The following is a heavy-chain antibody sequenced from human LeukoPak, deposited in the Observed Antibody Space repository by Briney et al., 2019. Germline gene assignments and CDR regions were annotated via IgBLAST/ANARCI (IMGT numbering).Heavy chain of an antibody. CDR1: GYTFTSYY. CDR3: ARDRSIVVVTAIPSFWFDP. CDR2: IIPIFGTA. Sequence: SVKVSCKASGYTFTSYYMHWVRQAPGQGLEWMGGIIPIFGTADYAQKFQGRVTITADESTSTAYMELSSLRSEDTAVYYCARDRSIVVVTAIPSFWFDPWGQGTLVTVSS. V-gene: IGHV1-69*13. J-gene: IGHJ5*02. D-gene: IGHD2-21*02.